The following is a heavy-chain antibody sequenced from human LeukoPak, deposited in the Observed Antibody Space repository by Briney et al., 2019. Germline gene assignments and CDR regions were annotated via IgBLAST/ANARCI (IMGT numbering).Heavy chain of an antibody. V-gene: IGHV3-21*01. J-gene: IGHJ3*02. CDR1: GVTFSSYS. Sequence: GGSLRLSCAASGVTFSSYSMNWVRQAPGKGLEWVSSMSSSSSYIYYAESVKGRFTISRDNAKNSLYLQMNSLRAEDTDVYYCARRNIAAAGTKVAFDIWVQGTMVTVSS. CDR2: MSSSSSYI. D-gene: IGHD6-13*01. CDR3: ARRNIAAAGTKVAFDI.